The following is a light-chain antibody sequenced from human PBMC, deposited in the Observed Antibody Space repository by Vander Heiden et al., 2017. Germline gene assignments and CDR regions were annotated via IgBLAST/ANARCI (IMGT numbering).Light chain of an antibody. CDR2: SND. Sequence: QSVLTLPPSASGTPGPRVTISCSGTSPNTGSYPVNWYQQRPGTAPKLLIYSNDQGPSGVPDRFSGSKSGTTASLAISGLQSEDEADYYCAAWDDSLNGQVFGGGTKLTVL. CDR3: AAWDDSLNGQV. J-gene: IGLJ2*01. CDR1: SPNTGSYP. V-gene: IGLV1-44*01.